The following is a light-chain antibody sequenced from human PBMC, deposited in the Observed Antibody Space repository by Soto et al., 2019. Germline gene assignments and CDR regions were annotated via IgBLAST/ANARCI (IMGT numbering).Light chain of an antibody. V-gene: IGKV3-11*01. J-gene: IGKJ5*01. Sequence: EIVLTQSPATLSFSPGERSTLSCRASQSVSSYLAWYQQKPGQAPRLLIYDTSNRATGIPARFSGSGSGTDFTLTISSLEPEDFVVYYCQQRINWPITFGQGTRLEIK. CDR1: QSVSSY. CDR3: QQRINWPIT. CDR2: DTS.